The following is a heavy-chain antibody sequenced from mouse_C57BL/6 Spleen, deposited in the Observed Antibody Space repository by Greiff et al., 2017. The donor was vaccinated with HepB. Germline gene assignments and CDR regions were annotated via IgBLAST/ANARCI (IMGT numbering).Heavy chain of an antibody. Sequence: QVQLQQPGAELVMPGASVKLSCKASGYTFTSYWMHWVKQRPGQGLEWIGEIDPSDSDTNYNQKFKGKSTLTVDKSSSTAYMQLSSLTSEDSAVYEWARSDGDDVDLSFDVWGTGTTVTVSS. D-gene: IGHD2-2*01. CDR1: GYTFTSYW. CDR2: IDPSDSDT. J-gene: IGHJ1*03. V-gene: IGHV1-69*01. CDR3: ARSDGDDVDLSFDV.